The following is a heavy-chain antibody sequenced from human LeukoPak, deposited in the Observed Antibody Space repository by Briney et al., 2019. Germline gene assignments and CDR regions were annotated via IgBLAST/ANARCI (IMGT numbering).Heavy chain of an antibody. Sequence: PGGSLRLSCAGSGFSFSYQGMTWVRQAPGKGLEWVSSIGYGGADSHYADSVKGRFTISRDNSKNTLYLQLNSLRAEDTAVYYCAKGGSGSWDYFDYWGQGTLVTVSS. V-gene: IGHV3-23*01. D-gene: IGHD6-13*01. CDR3: AKGGSGSWDYFDY. CDR1: GFSFSYQG. J-gene: IGHJ4*02. CDR2: IGYGGADS.